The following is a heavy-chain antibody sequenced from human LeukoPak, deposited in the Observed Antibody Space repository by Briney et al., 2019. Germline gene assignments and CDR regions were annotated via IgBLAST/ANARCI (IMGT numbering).Heavy chain of an antibody. D-gene: IGHD3-3*02. CDR2: ISGYDYKT. Sequence: ASVKVSCTASGYTFASYGISWVRQAPGQGLEWMGWISGYDYKTNYAQKFQGRVTMATDTSTNTAYMELRTLRSDDTAVYYCARDFSKARVDCFDPWGQGTLVTVSS. J-gene: IGHJ5*02. V-gene: IGHV1-18*01. CDR3: ARDFSKARVDCFDP. CDR1: GYTFASYG.